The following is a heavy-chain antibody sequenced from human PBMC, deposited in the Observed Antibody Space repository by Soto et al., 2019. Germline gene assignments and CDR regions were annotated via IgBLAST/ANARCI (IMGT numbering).Heavy chain of an antibody. V-gene: IGHV4-30-4*01. CDR2: IYYSGST. D-gene: IGHD6-13*01. J-gene: IGHJ4*02. CDR1: GGSISSGDYY. CDR3: ARFPLFPDAAAGLKHSDY. Sequence: PSETLSLTCTVSGGSISSGDYYWSWIRQPPGKGLEWIGYIYYSGSTYYNPSLKSRVTISVDTSKNQFSLKLSSVTAADTAVYYCARFPLFPDAAAGLKHSDYWGQGTLVTVSS.